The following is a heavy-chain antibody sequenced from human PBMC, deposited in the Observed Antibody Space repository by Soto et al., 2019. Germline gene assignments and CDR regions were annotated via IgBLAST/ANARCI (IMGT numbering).Heavy chain of an antibody. CDR3: ARGGGPYVWFNEF. CDR2: IIPVFGTT. Sequence: SVKVSCKDSGGLFSSFAISWVRQAPGQGLEWMGGIIPVFGTTNYAQKFQGRVTITADESTNTAYMELSSLTTDDTAMYYCARGGGPYVWFNEFWGQGTQVTVSS. D-gene: IGHD3-16*01. J-gene: IGHJ4*02. CDR1: GGLFSSFA. V-gene: IGHV1-69*13.